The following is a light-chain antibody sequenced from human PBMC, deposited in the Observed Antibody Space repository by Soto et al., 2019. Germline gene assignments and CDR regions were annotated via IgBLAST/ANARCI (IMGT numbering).Light chain of an antibody. V-gene: IGKV3-20*01. J-gene: IGKJ2*01. CDR1: ESVSSSD. Sequence: EIVLTQSPGTLSSSPGERATLSCRASESVSSSDLAWYQQNPGQTPRLLIYAASSRATGIPDRFSGSRSGRDLSLTISRLETEDFAVYYCQQYGSSVYTFGQGTKLEIK. CDR3: QQYGSSVYT. CDR2: AAS.